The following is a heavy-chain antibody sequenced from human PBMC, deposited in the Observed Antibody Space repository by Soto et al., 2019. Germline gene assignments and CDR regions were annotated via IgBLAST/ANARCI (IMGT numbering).Heavy chain of an antibody. CDR3: ARGDTIFGVVINWGSRPKYYFDY. CDR2: IYYSVST. CDR1: GGAISSGVYY. J-gene: IGHJ4*02. V-gene: IGHV4-31*03. Sequence: TSESLSLTCTVSGGAISSGVYYWSWICHPPGNDLEWIGYIYYSVSTYYNPSLKSRVTISVDTSKNQFSLKLSSVTAADTAVYYCARGDTIFGVVINWGSRPKYYFDYWGQVTLVTAPQ. D-gene: IGHD3-3*01.